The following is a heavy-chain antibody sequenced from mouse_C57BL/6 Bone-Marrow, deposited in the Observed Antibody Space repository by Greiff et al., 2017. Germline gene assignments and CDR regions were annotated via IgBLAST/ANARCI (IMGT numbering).Heavy chain of an antibody. J-gene: IGHJ3*01. Sequence: ELQRGVSGGGLVQPKGSLKLSCAASGFSFNTYAMNWVRQAPGKGLEWVARIRSKSNNYATYYADSVKDRFTISRDDSESMLYLQMTNLKTEDTAMYYCVRHEDDYDGFAYWGQGTLVTVSA. CDR1: GFSFNTYA. CDR2: IRSKSNNYAT. CDR3: VRHEDDYDGFAY. V-gene: IGHV10-1*01. D-gene: IGHD2-4*01.